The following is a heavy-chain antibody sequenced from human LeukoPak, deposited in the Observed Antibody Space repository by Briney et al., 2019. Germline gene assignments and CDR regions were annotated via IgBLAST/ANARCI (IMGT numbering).Heavy chain of an antibody. J-gene: IGHJ4*02. CDR3: ARVVGKWEFDY. CDR2: ITHSGSTI. V-gene: IGHV3-11*01. CDR1: RFTLSDYY. D-gene: IGHD1-26*01. Sequence: PGGSLRLSCAASRFTLSDYYMSWIRQAPGKGLEWVSSITHSGSTIYYADSVKGRFTISRGNAKNSLYLQMNSLRAEDTAVYYCARVVGKWEFDYWGQGTLVTVSS.